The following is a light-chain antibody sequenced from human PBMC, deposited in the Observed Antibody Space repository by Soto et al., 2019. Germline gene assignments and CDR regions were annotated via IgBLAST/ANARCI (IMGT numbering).Light chain of an antibody. CDR3: QQSNNWPYT. CDR1: QTVRDN. J-gene: IGKJ2*01. V-gene: IGKV3-15*01. CDR2: GAS. Sequence: EIVMTHSPATLSVSPGDRATLSCRASQTVRDNLAWYQQKPGQAPRLLINGASTRATGIPARFSGSGSGTEFTLTIDSLQSEDFALYFCQQSNNWPYTFGQGTKLEIK.